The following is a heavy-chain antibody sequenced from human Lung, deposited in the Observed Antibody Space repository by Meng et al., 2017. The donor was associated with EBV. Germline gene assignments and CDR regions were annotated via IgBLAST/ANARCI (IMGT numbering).Heavy chain of an antibody. CDR2: FVNNVDT. D-gene: IGHD3-10*01. CDR1: HYSFSSYT. CDR3: ARGTPGRSYSDY. V-gene: IGHV1-18*04. J-gene: IGHJ4*02. Sequence: QIHLVQSGPEVKKPGASVKVSCKASHYSFSSYTINWVRQAPGQGLEWMGWFVNNVDTYSAQKFQGRVTMTTDTHTSTAFMELRSLRSDDTAVYYCARGTPGRSYSDYWGQGTLVTVSS.